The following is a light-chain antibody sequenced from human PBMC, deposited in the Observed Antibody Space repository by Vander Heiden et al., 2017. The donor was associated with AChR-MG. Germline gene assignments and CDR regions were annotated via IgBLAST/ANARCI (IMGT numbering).Light chain of an antibody. CDR2: DAS. V-gene: IGKV3-11*01. CDR3: QQRSNWPLT. Sequence: IVLTQFPATLPLSPGDRAAPPCSASQSGSNYLAWYQQKPGQAPRLLIYDASNRATGIPDRFSGSGSGTDFTLTISSLEPEDFAVYYCQQRSNWPLTFGGGTKVEIK. CDR1: QSGSNY. J-gene: IGKJ4*01.